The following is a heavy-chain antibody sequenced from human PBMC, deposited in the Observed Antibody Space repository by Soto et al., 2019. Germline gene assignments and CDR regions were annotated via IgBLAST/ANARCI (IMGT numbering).Heavy chain of an antibody. J-gene: IGHJ4*02. CDR2: INTDGSST. CDR3: ARRGSGVTRGLHY. Sequence: EVQLVESGGGLVQPGGSLRLSCAASRFTFSSYWMHWVRQAPGKGLVWISRINTDGSSTSYVDSVQGRFTISRDNGKNTLFLQMNSLRGEDTAVYYCARRGSGVTRGLHYWGQGTLVTVSS. D-gene: IGHD2-15*01. V-gene: IGHV3-74*01. CDR1: RFTFSSYW.